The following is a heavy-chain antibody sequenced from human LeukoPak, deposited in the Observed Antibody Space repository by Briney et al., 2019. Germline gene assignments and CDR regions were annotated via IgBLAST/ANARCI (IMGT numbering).Heavy chain of an antibody. D-gene: IGHD4-17*01. Sequence: GASVKVSCKASGYTFTSYGISWVRQAPGHGLEWMGWISAYNGNTNYAQKFQGRGTMTRDTSISTAYMELSRLRSDDTAVYYCARVLDVYGDYVAIDYGGQGSLVTVSS. CDR2: ISAYNGNT. CDR3: ARVLDVYGDYVAIDY. J-gene: IGHJ4*01. CDR1: GYTFTSYG. V-gene: IGHV1-18*01.